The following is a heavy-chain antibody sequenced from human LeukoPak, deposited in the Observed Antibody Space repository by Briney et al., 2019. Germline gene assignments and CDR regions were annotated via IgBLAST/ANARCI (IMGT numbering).Heavy chain of an antibody. CDR1: GGTFSSYA. J-gene: IGHJ6*02. CDR2: IIPIFGTA. Sequence: ASVKVSCKASGGTFSSYAISWVRQAPGQGLEWMGGIIPIFGTANYAQKFQGRVTITADESTSTAYMELGSLRSEDTAVYYCARSPLQPKNYYYYHGMDVWGQGTTVTVSS. V-gene: IGHV1-69*13. D-gene: IGHD4-11*01. CDR3: ARSPLQPKNYYYYHGMDV.